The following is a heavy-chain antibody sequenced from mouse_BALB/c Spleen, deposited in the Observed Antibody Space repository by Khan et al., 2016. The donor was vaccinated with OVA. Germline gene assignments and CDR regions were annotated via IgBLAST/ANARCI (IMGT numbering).Heavy chain of an antibody. Sequence: QIQLVQSGPELKKPGETVKISCKASGYTFTNYGMNWVKQAPGKGLKWMGWINTYTGEPTYADDFKGRFAFSLETSASTAYLQINNLKNEYTATYFCARMKPYWYFDVWRAGTTVTVSS. CDR2: INTYTGEP. CDR1: GYTFTNYG. J-gene: IGHJ1*01. CDR3: ARMKPYWYFDV. V-gene: IGHV9-3-1*01.